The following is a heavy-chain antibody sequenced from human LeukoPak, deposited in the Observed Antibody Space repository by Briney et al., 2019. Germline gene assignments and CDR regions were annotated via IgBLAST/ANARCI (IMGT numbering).Heavy chain of an antibody. D-gene: IGHD1-7*01. Sequence: PSQTLSLTCTVSGYSISSGYYWGWIRQPPGKGLEWIGSIYHSGSTYYNPSLKSRVTISVDTSKNQFSLKLSSVTAADTAVYYCARDRVENWNSRINFDYWGQGTLVTVSS. CDR3: ARDRVENWNSRINFDY. CDR2: IYHSGST. CDR1: GYSISSGYY. V-gene: IGHV4-38-2*02. J-gene: IGHJ4*02.